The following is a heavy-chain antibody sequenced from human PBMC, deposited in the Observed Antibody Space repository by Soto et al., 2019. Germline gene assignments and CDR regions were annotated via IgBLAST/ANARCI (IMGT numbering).Heavy chain of an antibody. Sequence: SVKVSCKTSGYTFNNFGITWVRQAPGQGLEWMGGIIPKFGITNYAQKFQGRVTITADESTSTAYMELSSLRSEDTAVYYCAREGDNWFDPWAQGTLVTVSS. CDR3: AREGDNWFDP. V-gene: IGHV1-69*13. J-gene: IGHJ5*02. CDR1: GYTFNNFG. CDR2: IIPKFGIT.